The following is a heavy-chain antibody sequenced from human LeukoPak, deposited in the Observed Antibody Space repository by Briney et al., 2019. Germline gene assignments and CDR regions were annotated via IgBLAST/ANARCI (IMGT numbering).Heavy chain of an antibody. CDR1: GFTFSTYS. Sequence: GESLKISCAASGFTFSTYSMNWVRQAPGKGLEWVSSISSSSSYIYYADSVKGRFTISRDNAKNSLYLQMNSLRAEDTAVYYCARQGSGSLTWFDPWGQGSLVTVSS. D-gene: IGHD3-10*01. V-gene: IGHV3-21*01. CDR3: ARQGSGSLTWFDP. J-gene: IGHJ5*02. CDR2: ISSSSSYI.